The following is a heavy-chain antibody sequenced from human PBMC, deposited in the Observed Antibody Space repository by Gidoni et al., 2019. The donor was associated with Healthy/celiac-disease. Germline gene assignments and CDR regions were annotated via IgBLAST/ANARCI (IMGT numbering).Heavy chain of an antibody. V-gene: IGHV3-13*01. D-gene: IGHD2-21*02. CDR2: IGTAGDT. CDR1: GFTFSSYD. J-gene: IGHJ6*03. Sequence: EVQLVESGGGLVQPGGSLRLPCAASGFTFSSYDMHWVRPATGKGLEWVAAIGTAGDTYYPGSVKSRFTISRENAKNSLSLQLNSLRAGDTAVYYCARAYKTALATSYYYYYMDVWGKGTTVTVSS. CDR3: ARAYKTALATSYYYYYMDV.